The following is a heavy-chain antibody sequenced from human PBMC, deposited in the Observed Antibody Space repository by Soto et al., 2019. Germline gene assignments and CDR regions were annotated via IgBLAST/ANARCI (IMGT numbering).Heavy chain of an antibody. D-gene: IGHD3-16*02. CDR3: ARDYRIMITFGGVIATKGDYYYGMDV. CDR1: GGTFCSYA. CDR2: IIPIFGTA. Sequence: SVKVSCKASGGTFCSYAISWVRQAPGQGLEWMGGIIPIFGTANYAQKFQGRVTITADESTSTAYMELSSLRSEDTAVYYCARDYRIMITFGGVIATKGDYYYGMDVWGQGTTVTVSS. V-gene: IGHV1-69*13. J-gene: IGHJ6*02.